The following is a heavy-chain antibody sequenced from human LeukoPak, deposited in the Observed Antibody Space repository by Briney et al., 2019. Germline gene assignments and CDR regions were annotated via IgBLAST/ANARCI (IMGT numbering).Heavy chain of an antibody. D-gene: IGHD4-11*01. CDR3: ARGDDYILFDY. V-gene: IGHV3-64*01. Sequence: GGSLRLSCAASGYTFSSYGMHWVRQAPGKGLEYVSGIRGNGGSTYYANSVKGRFTISRDNSKNTLYLRMGSLRAEDMAVYFCARGDDYILFDYWGQGALVTVSS. CDR2: IRGNGGST. J-gene: IGHJ4*02. CDR1: GYTFSSYG.